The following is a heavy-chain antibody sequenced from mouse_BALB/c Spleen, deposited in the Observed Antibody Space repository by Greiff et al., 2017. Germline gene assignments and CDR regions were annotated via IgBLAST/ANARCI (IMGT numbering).Heavy chain of an antibody. Sequence: VQRVESGAELMKPGASVKISCKATGYTFSSYWIEWVKQRPGHGLEWIGEILPGSGSTNYNEKFKGKATFTADTSSNTAYMQLSSLTSEDSAVYYCARADYGSWFAYWGQGTLVTVSA. CDR1: GYTFSSYW. D-gene: IGHD1-1*01. CDR2: ILPGSGST. CDR3: ARADYGSWFAY. V-gene: IGHV1-9*01. J-gene: IGHJ3*01.